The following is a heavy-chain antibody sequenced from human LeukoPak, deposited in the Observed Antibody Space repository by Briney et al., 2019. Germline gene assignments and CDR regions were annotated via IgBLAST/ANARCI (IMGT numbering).Heavy chain of an antibody. D-gene: IGHD2-2*01. CDR2: IKSKTDGATT. J-gene: IGHJ4*02. V-gene: IGHV3-15*01. CDR1: GFTFSTAW. Sequence: GGSLSLSCAASGFTFSTAWMSWVRQAPGKGLEWVGRIKSKTDGATTDYAAPVKGRFIISRDDSESTLYLQMNSLRSEDTAVYYCSVEMPFDYWGQGTLVAVSS. CDR3: SVEMPFDY.